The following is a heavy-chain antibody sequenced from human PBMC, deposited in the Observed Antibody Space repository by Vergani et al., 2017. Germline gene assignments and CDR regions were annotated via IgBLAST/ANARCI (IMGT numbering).Heavy chain of an antibody. CDR2: INPNSGGT. CDR3: ARHGLYYYGSGSEYYFDY. J-gene: IGHJ4*02. V-gene: IGHV1-2*02. CDR1: GYTFTGYY. Sequence: QVQLVQSGAEVKKPGASVKVSCKASGYTFTGYYMHWVRQAPGQGLEWMGWINPNSGGTNYAQKFQGRVTMTRDTSISTAYMELSRLRSDDTAVYYCARHGLYYYGSGSEYYFDYWGQGTLVTVSS. D-gene: IGHD3-10*01.